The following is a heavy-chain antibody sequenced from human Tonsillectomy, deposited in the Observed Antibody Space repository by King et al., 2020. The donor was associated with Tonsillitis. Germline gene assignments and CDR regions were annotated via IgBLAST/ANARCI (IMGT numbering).Heavy chain of an antibody. CDR2: IYSDGSST. J-gene: IGHJ4*02. CDR1: GFTFDSYA. D-gene: IGHD1-26*01. V-gene: IGHV3-23*03. Sequence: VQLVESGGGLVQPGGSLRLSCAASGFTFDSYAMSWVRQAPGKGLEWVSVIYSDGSSTYYADSLKGRFTISRDNSKNTLYLQMNSLRAEETAVYYCVRDSRVGATEGVDYWGQGTLVTVSS. CDR3: VRDSRVGATEGVDY.